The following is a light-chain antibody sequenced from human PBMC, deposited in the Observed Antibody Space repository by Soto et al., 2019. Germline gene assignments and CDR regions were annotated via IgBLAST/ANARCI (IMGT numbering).Light chain of an antibody. CDR2: AAS. Sequence: DIQMTQSPSSLSASVGDRVMITCRASQSITGYLNWYQQKPGKAPKLLIYAASNLQSGVPSRFSGSGSGTDFTLTISSLQPEDFATYFCQQSQNIPYTFGQGTKLEI. CDR3: QQSQNIPYT. CDR1: QSITGY. J-gene: IGKJ2*01. V-gene: IGKV1-39*01.